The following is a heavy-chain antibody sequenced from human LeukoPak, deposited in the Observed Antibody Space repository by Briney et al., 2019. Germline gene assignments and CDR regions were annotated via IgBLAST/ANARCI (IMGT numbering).Heavy chain of an antibody. CDR3: ASSYGSGSYDY. J-gene: IGHJ4*02. Sequence: GGSLRLSCAASGFTFRSYSMNWVRQAPGKGLEGISYISSGSSSIYYADSVKGRFTTSRDNAKNSLYLQMNSLRAEDTAVYYCASSYGSGSYDYWGQGTLVTVSS. V-gene: IGHV3-48*01. D-gene: IGHD3-10*01. CDR1: GFTFRSYS. CDR2: ISSGSSSI.